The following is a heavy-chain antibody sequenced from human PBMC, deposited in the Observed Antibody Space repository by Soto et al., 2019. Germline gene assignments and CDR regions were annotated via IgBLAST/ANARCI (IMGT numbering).Heavy chain of an antibody. J-gene: IGHJ5*02. CDR2: ISSSSSYI. V-gene: IGHV3-21*01. CDR1: GFTFSSYS. D-gene: IGHD3-22*01. CDR3: ARDSALGGSGYDRLHH. Sequence: GGSLRLSCAASGFTFSSYSMNWVRQAPGKGLERVSAISSSSSYIYCADSVKGRFTISRDNAKNSLYLQMNRPRAEETAVYYCARDSALGGSGYDRLHHWGQGKLATVSS.